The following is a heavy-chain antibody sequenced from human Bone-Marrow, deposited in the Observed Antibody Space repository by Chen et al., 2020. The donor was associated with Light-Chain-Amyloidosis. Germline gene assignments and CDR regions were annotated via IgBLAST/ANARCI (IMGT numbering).Heavy chain of an antibody. CDR2: IYPDDSDP. J-gene: IGHJ4*02. D-gene: IGHD5-12*01. V-gene: IGHV5-51*01. Sequence: EVQLEQSGPEVKKPGESLKISCKGSGYTFPNYWIGWVRQMPGKGLEWRGVIYPDDSDPRYSPSFEGQVTISADKSITTAYLQWRSLKASETAMYYCARRRDGYNFDYWGQGTLVTVSS. CDR1: GYTFPNYW. CDR3: ARRRDGYNFDY.